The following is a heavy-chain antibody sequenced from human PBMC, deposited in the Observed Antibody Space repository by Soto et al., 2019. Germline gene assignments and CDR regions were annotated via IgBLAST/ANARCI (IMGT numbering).Heavy chain of an antibody. V-gene: IGHV1-3*05. D-gene: IGHD1-26*01. Sequence: QVQLVQSGAEEKKPGASVMISCKASGYTFTNYAIQWMRQAPGQRLEWMGWINAGNGNTRYSQNCQGRFTITRDASASTAYMALTSLRSEDTAVHYCAKAIWYSGNYYFDYWGQGTLVTVSS. CDR2: INAGNGNT. CDR1: GYTFTNYA. J-gene: IGHJ4*02. CDR3: AKAIWYSGNYYFDY.